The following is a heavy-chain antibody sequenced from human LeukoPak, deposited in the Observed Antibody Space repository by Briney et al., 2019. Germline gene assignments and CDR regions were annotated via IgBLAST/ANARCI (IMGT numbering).Heavy chain of an antibody. CDR2: IRYDGSNK. J-gene: IGHJ2*01. V-gene: IGHV3-30*02. Sequence: GGSLRLSCAASGLTFSNYGMHWVRQAPGKGLEWVAFIRYDGSNKYYADSVKGRFTISRDNSKNTLYLQMNSLRPEDTVVYYCAKDRVTGDIRYFDLWGRGTLVTVSS. CDR1: GLTFSNYG. CDR3: AKDRVTGDIRYFDL. D-gene: IGHD7-27*01.